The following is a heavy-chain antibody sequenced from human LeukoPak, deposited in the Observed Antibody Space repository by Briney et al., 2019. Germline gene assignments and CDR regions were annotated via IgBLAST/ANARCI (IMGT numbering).Heavy chain of an antibody. Sequence: ASVKVSCKASGYTFTSDGINWVRQAPGQGLEWMGWISGYNGNTIYAENLQGRVTMTTDTSTSTAYMELRSLRSDDTAVYYCARGLSSGWSFDYWGQGTLVTVSS. D-gene: IGHD6-19*01. CDR1: GYTFTSDG. CDR2: ISGYNGNT. V-gene: IGHV1-18*01. J-gene: IGHJ4*02. CDR3: ARGLSSGWSFDY.